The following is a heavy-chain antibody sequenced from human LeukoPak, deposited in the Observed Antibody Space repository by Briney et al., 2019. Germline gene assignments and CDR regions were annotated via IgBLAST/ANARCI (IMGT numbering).Heavy chain of an antibody. J-gene: IGHJ1*01. CDR1: GFTFTNAW. CDR3: TRDDYGSGSLGYLQH. V-gene: IGHV3-15*01. D-gene: IGHD6-19*01. Sequence: PGGSLRLSCEASGFTFTNAWMSWVRQAPGKGLEWVGRIKSNQDGGAADYAAPVKGRFTLSRDDSKNTLYLQMNSLQTEDTAVYYCTRDDYGSGSLGYLQHWGQGTLVAVSS. CDR2: IKSNQDGGAA.